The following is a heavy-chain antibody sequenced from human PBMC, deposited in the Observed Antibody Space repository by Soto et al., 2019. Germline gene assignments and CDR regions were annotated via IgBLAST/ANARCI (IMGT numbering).Heavy chain of an antibody. V-gene: IGHV1-46*01. CDR3: ARGGHVVVVTAAVDY. CDR1: GDTFTDYY. CDR2: VNPSGGHT. D-gene: IGHD2-21*02. Sequence: QVQLVQSGAEVKKPGASVKVSCKASGDTFTDYYIHWVRQAPGQGLEWMGTVNPSGGHTTYAQHFLGRMTMTRDTSTSTLYMDLTSLTSDDTAVYYCARGGHVVVVTAAVDYWCQGTLGTVSA. J-gene: IGHJ4*02.